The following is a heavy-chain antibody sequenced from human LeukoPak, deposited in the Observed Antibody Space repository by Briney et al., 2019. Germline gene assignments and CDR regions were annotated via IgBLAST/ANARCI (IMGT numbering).Heavy chain of an antibody. CDR3: ASDRIVVED. V-gene: IGHV4-30-2*01. CDR2: INHSGST. CDR1: GGSISSGGYS. Sequence: SETLSLTCAVSGGSISSGGYSWSWIRQPPGKGLEWIGEINHSGSTNYNPSLKSRVTISVDTSKNQFSLKLSSVTAADTAVYYCASDRIVVEDWGQGTLVTVSS. D-gene: IGHD2-15*01. J-gene: IGHJ4*02.